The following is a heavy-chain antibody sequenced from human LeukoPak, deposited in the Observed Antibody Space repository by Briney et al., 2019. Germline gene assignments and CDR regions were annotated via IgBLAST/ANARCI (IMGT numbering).Heavy chain of an antibody. V-gene: IGHV4-38-2*02. CDR1: GYSISSAYY. CDR2: IHHSGST. J-gene: IGHJ3*02. CDR3: ARDRVGATYAFDI. Sequence: SETLSLTCAVSGYSISSAYYWGWMRQPPGKGLEWIVSIHHSGSTYFNPSLKSRATISVDTSKNQFSLKLTSVTAADTAVYYCARDRVGATYAFDIWGQGTMVTVSS. D-gene: IGHD1-26*01.